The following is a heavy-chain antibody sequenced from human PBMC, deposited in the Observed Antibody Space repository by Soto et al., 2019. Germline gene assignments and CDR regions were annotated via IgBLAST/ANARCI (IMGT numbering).Heavy chain of an antibody. CDR3: ARHDMRVNDFWSGYPGNYYYMDV. J-gene: IGHJ6*03. CDR1: GGSISSSSYY. CDR2: IYYSGST. Sequence: SETLSLTCTVSGGSISSSSYYWGWIRQPPGKGLEWIGSIYYSGSTYYNPSLKSRVTISVDTSKNQFSLKLSSVTAADTAVYYCARHDMRVNDFWSGYPGNYYYMDVWGKGTTVTVSS. D-gene: IGHD3-3*01. V-gene: IGHV4-39*01.